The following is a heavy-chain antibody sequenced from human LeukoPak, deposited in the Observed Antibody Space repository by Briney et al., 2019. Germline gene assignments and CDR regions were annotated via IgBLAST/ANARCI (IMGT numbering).Heavy chain of an antibody. CDR2: IYYSGST. V-gene: IGHV4-59*01. CDR1: GGSISSYY. D-gene: IGHD1-14*01. J-gene: IGHJ4*02. CDR3: ARSAGYYFDY. Sequence: PSETLSLTCTVSGGSISSYYWSWIRQPPGKGLEWIGYIYYSGSTNYYPSLKSRVTVSVDTSKNHFSLKLSSVTAADTAVYYCARSAGYYFDYWGQGTLVTVSS.